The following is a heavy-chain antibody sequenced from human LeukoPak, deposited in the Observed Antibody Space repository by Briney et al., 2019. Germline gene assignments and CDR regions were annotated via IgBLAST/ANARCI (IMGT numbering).Heavy chain of an antibody. Sequence: PGGSLRLSCAASGFTFSSYGMHWVRQAPGKGLEWVGFIRYDGSNKYYADSVKGRFTISRDNSKNTLYLKMNSLRAEDTAVYYCATLAPRAAASWGQGTLVRVSS. D-gene: IGHD6-13*01. CDR3: ATLAPRAAAS. V-gene: IGHV3-30*02. CDR2: IRYDGSNK. J-gene: IGHJ5*02. CDR1: GFTFSSYG.